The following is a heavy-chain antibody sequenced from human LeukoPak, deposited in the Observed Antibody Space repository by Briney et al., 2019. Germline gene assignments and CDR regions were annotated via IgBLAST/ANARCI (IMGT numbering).Heavy chain of an antibody. D-gene: IGHD6-13*01. J-gene: IGHJ4*02. CDR2: MRSRAYGETT. CDR3: TKDIADN. CDR1: GFTFGDYT. V-gene: IGHV3-49*04. Sequence: GGSLRLSCTASGFTFGDYTLSWVRQAPGEGLEWVGFMRSRAYGETTEYAAPVKGRFTISRDDSKSIGYLQMNSLKSDDTALYYCTKDIADNWGQGTLVTVSS.